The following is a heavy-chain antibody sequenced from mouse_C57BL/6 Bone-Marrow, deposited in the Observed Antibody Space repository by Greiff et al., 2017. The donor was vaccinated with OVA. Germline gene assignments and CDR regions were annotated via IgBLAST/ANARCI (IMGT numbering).Heavy chain of an antibody. J-gene: IGHJ4*01. D-gene: IGHD3-2*01. CDR3: AREQDRAGPPYYAMDY. CDR1: GFTFSSYA. CDR2: ISDGGSYT. Sequence: EVMLVESGGGLVKPGGSLKLSCAASGFTFSSYAMSWVRQTPEKRLEWVATISDGGSYTYSPDNVKGRFTISRDNAKNNLYLQMSHLKSEDTAMYFCAREQDRAGPPYYAMDYWGQGTSVTVSS. V-gene: IGHV5-4*01.